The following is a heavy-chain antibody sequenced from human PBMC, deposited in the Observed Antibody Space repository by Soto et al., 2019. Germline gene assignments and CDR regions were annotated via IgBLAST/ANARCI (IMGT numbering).Heavy chain of an antibody. J-gene: IGHJ4*02. V-gene: IGHV3-74*01. Sequence: ELHLVESGGGVVQPGGSLRLSCAASGFSFSEYWMHWVRQAPGKGLEWVSRIQSDGSSPSYADSVKGRFTISRDNXXXXXXXXXXXXXXXXXXXXXXXXXXXXXXDSEYWGQGTLVTVSS. D-gene: IGHD6-6*01. CDR3: XXXXXXXXDSEY. CDR2: IQSDGSSP. CDR1: GFSFSEYW.